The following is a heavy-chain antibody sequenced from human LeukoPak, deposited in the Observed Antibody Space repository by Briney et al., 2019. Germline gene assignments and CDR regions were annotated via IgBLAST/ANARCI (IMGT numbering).Heavy chain of an antibody. V-gene: IGHV4-34*01. CDR3: ARGGTNIVVVPAARYNWFDP. Sequence: SETLSLTCAVYGGSFSGYYWSWIRQPPGKGLEWIGEIYHSGSTNYNPSLKSRVTISVDTSKNQFSLKLSSVTAADTAVYYCARGGTNIVVVPAARYNWFDPRGQGTLVTVSS. CDR2: IYHSGST. J-gene: IGHJ5*02. D-gene: IGHD2-2*01. CDR1: GGSFSGYY.